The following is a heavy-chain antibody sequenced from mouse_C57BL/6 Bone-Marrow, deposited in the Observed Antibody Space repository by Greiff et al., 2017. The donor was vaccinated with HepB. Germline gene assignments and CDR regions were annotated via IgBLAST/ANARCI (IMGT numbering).Heavy chain of an antibody. CDR1: GYAFSSSW. J-gene: IGHJ4*01. V-gene: IGHV1-82*01. CDR2: IYPGDGDT. CDR3: ASLWRVDY. D-gene: IGHD1-1*02. Sequence: QVQLQQSGPELVKPGASVKISCKASGYAFSSSWMNWVKQRPGKGLEWIGRIYPGDGDTNYNGKFKGKATLTADKSSSTAYMQLSSLTSEDSAVYFCASLWRVDYWGQGTSVTVS.